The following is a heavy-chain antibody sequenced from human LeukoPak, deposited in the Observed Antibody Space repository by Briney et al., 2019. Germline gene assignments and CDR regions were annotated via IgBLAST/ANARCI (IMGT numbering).Heavy chain of an antibody. V-gene: IGHV4-59*01. CDR2: IYYSGST. D-gene: IGHD1-26*01. Sequence: SETLSLTCTVSGGSISSYYWSWLRQPPGKGLEWIRYIYYSGSTNYNPSLQSRVTISIDTSKNQFSLKLSSVTAADTAVYFCARVPDSGSFYASFDYWGQGTLVTVSS. CDR3: ARVPDSGSFYASFDY. CDR1: GGSISSYY. J-gene: IGHJ4*02.